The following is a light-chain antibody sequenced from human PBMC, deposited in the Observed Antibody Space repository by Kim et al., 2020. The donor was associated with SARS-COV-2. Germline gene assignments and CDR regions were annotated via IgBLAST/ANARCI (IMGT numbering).Light chain of an antibody. Sequence: VSPGERATLSCRASQSVSSNLAWYQQKPGQPPRLLIYGASTRATGIPARFSGSGSGTEFTLTISSLQSEDFAVYYCQQYSNWPPYTFGQGTKLEIK. V-gene: IGKV3-15*01. CDR1: QSVSSN. J-gene: IGKJ2*01. CDR2: GAS. CDR3: QQYSNWPPYT.